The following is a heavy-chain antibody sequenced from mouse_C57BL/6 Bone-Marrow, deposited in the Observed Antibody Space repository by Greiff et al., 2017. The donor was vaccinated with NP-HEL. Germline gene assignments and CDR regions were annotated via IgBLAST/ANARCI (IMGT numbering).Heavy chain of an antibody. V-gene: IGHV5-4*01. J-gene: IGHJ2*01. D-gene: IGHD2-10*01. CDR3: ARDYPTDY. CDR1: GFTFSSYA. Sequence: EVQLVESGGGLVKPGGSLKLSCAASGFTFSSYAMSWVRQTPEKRLEWVATISDGGSYTYYPDNVKGRFTISRDNAKNNLYLQMSHLKSEDTAMYYCARDYPTDYWGQSTTLTVSS. CDR2: ISDGGSYT.